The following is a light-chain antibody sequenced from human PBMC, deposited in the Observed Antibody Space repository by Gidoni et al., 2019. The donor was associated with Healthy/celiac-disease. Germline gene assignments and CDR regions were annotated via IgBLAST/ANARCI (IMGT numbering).Light chain of an antibody. CDR2: DAS. CDR3: QQRSNWPPRFT. V-gene: IGKV3-11*01. Sequence: ELVLPQPPATLSSSPGDRATLSCRASQSVSSYLALYQQKPGQAPRLLIYDASNRATGIPARFSGSVSGTDFTLTISSLGPEDFAVYYCQQRSNWPPRFTFGPGTKVDIK. J-gene: IGKJ3*01. CDR1: QSVSSY.